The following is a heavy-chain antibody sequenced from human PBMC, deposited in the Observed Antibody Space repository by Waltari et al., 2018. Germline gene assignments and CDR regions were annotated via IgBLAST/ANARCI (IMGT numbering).Heavy chain of an antibody. CDR3: ARDTAAALDS. V-gene: IGHV3-72*01. D-gene: IGHD2-2*01. J-gene: IGHJ4*02. Sequence: EVQLVESGGGLVQPGGSLRLSCVGSGFSYSDHYMNWVRQAPGKGLEWLGRNKNKGASHITNYAASVKGRFFASRDESKNSLYLQMNNLKTEDTAVYYCARDTAAALDSWGQGTLVTVSS. CDR1: GFSYSDHY. CDR2: NKNKGASHIT.